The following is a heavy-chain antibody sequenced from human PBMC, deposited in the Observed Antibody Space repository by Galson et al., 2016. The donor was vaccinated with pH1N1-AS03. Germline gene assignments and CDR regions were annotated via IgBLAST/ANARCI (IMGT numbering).Heavy chain of an antibody. J-gene: IGHJ5*02. CDR3: AKEAVRGGGFDP. Sequence: SETLSLTCTVSGASIKSPYCSWIRQPPGKGLEWIGYIQYSATTSYNPPLKSRATKSQDTAKNQFSLKVHSVTAADTAVYYCAKEAVRGGGFDPWGQGTLVTVSS. V-gene: IGHV4-59*11. CDR2: IQYSATT. CDR1: GASIKSPY. D-gene: IGHD2-15*01.